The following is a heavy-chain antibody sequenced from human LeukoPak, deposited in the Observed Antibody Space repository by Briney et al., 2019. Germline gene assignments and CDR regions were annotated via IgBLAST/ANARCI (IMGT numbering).Heavy chain of an antibody. Sequence: PSETLSLTCTVSGGSISSYYWSWIRQSPGNGLEWIGYVYYSGSTTYNPSLKSRVTISVDTSKNQFSLRLSSVTAADTAVYFCARDRDGYNRFDYWGRGTLVTVSS. CDR1: GGSISSYY. CDR2: VYYSGST. D-gene: IGHD5-24*01. J-gene: IGHJ4*02. V-gene: IGHV4-59*01. CDR3: ARDRDGYNRFDY.